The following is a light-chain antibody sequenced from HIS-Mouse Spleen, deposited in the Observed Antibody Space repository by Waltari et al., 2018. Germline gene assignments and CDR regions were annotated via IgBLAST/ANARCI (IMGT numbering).Light chain of an antibody. CDR1: QSVLYSSNNKNY. J-gene: IGKJ2*01. CDR2: WAS. V-gene: IGKV4-1*01. Sequence: DIVMTQSPDSLAVSLGERATINCKSSQSVLYSSNNKNYLAWYPQKPGQPPKLPIYWASTRESGVPDRFSGSGSGTDFTLTISSLQAEDVAVYYCQQYYSTPYTFGQGTKLEIK. CDR3: QQYYSTPYT.